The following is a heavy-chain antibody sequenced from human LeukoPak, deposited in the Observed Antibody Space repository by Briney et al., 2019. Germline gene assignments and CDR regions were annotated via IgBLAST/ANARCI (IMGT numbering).Heavy chain of an antibody. CDR3: AREVTRQGYNWFDP. Sequence: SETLSLTCTVSGGSISSYYWSWIRQPAGKGLEWLGRIYSSGTANYIPSLKSRVTTSVDTSKKQFSLKLSSVTAADTAVYYCAREVTRQGYNWFDPWGQGTLVTVSS. V-gene: IGHV4-4*07. CDR2: IYSSGTA. J-gene: IGHJ5*02. D-gene: IGHD2-21*02. CDR1: GGSISSYY.